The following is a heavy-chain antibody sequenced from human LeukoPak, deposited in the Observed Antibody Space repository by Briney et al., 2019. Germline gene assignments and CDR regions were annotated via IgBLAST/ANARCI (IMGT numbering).Heavy chain of an antibody. CDR3: ARDVYRGWFDH. V-gene: IGHV3-48*03. CDR1: GFTFSSYE. Sequence: PGGSLRLSCAASGFTFSSYEMNWVRQAPGKGLEWVSYISSSGSTIYYADSVKGRFTISRDNAKNSLYLQMNSLRAEDTAVYYCARDVYRGWFDHWGQGTLVTVSS. J-gene: IGHJ5*02. CDR2: ISSSGSTI. D-gene: IGHD5/OR15-5a*01.